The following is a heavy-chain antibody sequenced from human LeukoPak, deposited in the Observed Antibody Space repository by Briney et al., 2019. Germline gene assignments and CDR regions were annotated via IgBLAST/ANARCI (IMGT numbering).Heavy chain of an antibody. CDR2: IKEDGSEK. Sequence: GSLRLSCAASGFIFSSYWMSWVRQAPGKGLEWVANIKEDGSEKDYVDSVKGRFTISRDNAKNSLYLQTNSLRAEDTAVYYCARRALRYCSSTSCPAQYYGVDVWGKGTTVTVSS. D-gene: IGHD2-2*01. CDR3: ARRALRYCSSTSCPAQYYGVDV. CDR1: GFIFSSYW. J-gene: IGHJ6*04. V-gene: IGHV3-7*03.